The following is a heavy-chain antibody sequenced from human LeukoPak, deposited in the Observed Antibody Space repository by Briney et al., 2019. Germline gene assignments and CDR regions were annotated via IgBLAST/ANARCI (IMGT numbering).Heavy chain of an antibody. J-gene: IGHJ6*03. Sequence: ASVKVSCKASGYTFTSHDINWVRQATGQGLEWMGWMNPNSGNTGYAQKFQGRVTITRNTSISTAYMELSSLRSEDTAVYYCARELGLDYYYYMDVWGKGTTVTVSS. CDR1: GYTFTSHD. CDR2: MNPNSGNT. CDR3: ARELGLDYYYYMDV. D-gene: IGHD3-16*01. V-gene: IGHV1-8*03.